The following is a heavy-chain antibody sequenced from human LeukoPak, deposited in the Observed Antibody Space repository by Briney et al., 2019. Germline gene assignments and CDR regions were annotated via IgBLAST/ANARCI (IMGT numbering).Heavy chain of an antibody. CDR2: ISYDGSNK. CDR3: AKGGLSSYYYDSSGYYPDN. Sequence: GGSLRLSCAASGFTFSSYGMHWVRQAPGKGLEWVAVISYDGSNKYYADSVKGRFTISRDTSKNTLYLQMNSLRAEDTAVYYCAKGGLSSYYYDSSGYYPDNWGQGTLVTVSS. D-gene: IGHD3-22*01. J-gene: IGHJ4*02. CDR1: GFTFSSYG. V-gene: IGHV3-30*18.